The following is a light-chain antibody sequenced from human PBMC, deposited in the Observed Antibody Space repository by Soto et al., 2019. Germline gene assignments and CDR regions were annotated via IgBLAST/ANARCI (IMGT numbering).Light chain of an antibody. Sequence: QSALTQPASVSGSPGQSITISCTGTSSDVGGYNYVSWYQQHPGKAPKLMIYDVSNRPSGVSNRFSGSKSANTASLTISGLQAEDEGDYYCSSYTGSSTYVVFGGGTKATVL. CDR2: DVS. J-gene: IGLJ2*01. CDR1: SSDVGGYNY. V-gene: IGLV2-14*01. CDR3: SSYTGSSTYVV.